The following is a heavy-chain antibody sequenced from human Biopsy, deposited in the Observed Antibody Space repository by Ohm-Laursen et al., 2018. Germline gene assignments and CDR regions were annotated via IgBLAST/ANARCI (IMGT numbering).Heavy chain of an antibody. J-gene: IGHJ6*02. CDR3: AKWGTSMALYHFYGMDV. CDR2: INGDGSVT. D-gene: IGHD5-18*01. V-gene: IGHV3-23*01. CDR1: GFTFSSYS. Sequence: SLRLSCAASGFTFSSYSMSWVRQAPGKGLEWVSDINGDGSVTYYADSVKGRFTVSRDNAMNTMYLQMNSLRAQDAGTYYCAKWGTSMALYHFYGMDVWGQGTPVSVSS.